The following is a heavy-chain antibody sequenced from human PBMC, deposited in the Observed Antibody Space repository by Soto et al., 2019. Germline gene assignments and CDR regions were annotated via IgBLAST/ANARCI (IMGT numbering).Heavy chain of an antibody. CDR3: ACRDDFES. CDR1: GYTFIDYG. Sequence: QVQLVQSGPEVKRPGASVKVSCRTSGYTFIDYGVSWVRQAPGQGLEWMGWINTYNDNTKYSQKLQGRITMTADASTTTAYMELRSLRPDVTAIHYCACRDDFESWGQGTLVTVSS. V-gene: IGHV1-18*04. J-gene: IGHJ4*02. CDR2: INTYNDNT.